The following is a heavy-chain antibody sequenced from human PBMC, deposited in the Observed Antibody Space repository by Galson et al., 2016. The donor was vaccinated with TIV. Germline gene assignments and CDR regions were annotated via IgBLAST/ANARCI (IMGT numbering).Heavy chain of an antibody. CDR2: IIPMSGAS. D-gene: IGHD2/OR15-2a*01. J-gene: IGHJ6*02. Sequence: SVKVSCKASGGTFSNFAISWVRQAPGQGLEWIGGIIPMSGASKYAQRFQGRVTMTTDESTRTADKELSSLRSDDTAVYYCARAASMANHYYYGMDLWGQGTTVIVSS. CDR1: GGTFSNFA. CDR3: ARAASMANHYYYGMDL. V-gene: IGHV1-69*05.